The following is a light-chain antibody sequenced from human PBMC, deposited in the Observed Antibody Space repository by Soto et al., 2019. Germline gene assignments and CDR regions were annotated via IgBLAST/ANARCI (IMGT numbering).Light chain of an antibody. CDR1: QSVSNN. V-gene: IGKV3D-15*01. CDR2: DAS. Sequence: EIVLTQSPGTLSLSPGERATLSCRASQSVSNNYLAWYQQKPGQAPRLLIYDASNRATGIPARFSGGGSGTEFTLTISSLQSEDFAVYYCQQYNDWPPYSFGQGTKVDNK. CDR3: QQYNDWPPYS. J-gene: IGKJ2*03.